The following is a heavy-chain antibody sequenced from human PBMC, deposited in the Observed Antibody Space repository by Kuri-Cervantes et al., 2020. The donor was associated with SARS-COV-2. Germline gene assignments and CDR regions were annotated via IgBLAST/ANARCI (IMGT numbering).Heavy chain of an antibody. V-gene: IGHV3-21*01. J-gene: IGHJ4*02. CDR1: GFTFSSYS. CDR2: ISSSSSYI. CDR3: ARDRYSSGWTDY. D-gene: IGHD6-19*01. Sequence: GESLKISCAASGFTFSSYSMNWVRQAPGKGLEWVSSISSSSSYIHYADSVKGRFTISRDNAKNSLYLQMNSLRAEDTAVYYCARDRYSSGWTDYWGQGTLVTVSS.